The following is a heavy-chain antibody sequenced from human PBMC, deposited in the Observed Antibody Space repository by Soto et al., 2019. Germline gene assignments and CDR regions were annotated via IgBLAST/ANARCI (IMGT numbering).Heavy chain of an antibody. CDR2: IKSKTDGGTA. CDR3: TTGIYYDILTGYHNVAY. D-gene: IGHD3-9*01. J-gene: IGHJ4*02. CDR1: GFNLSHPW. V-gene: IGHV3-15*01. Sequence: GGSLRLSCAASGFNLSHPWMTWVRQAAGKGLEWVGRIKSKTDGGTADYAAPVKGRATISRDDSKNTVYLQMNSLKTEDTAVYYCTTGIYYDILTGYHNVAYWGQGALGTV.